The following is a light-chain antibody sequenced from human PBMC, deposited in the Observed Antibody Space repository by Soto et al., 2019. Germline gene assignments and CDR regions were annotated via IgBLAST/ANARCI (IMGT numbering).Light chain of an antibody. CDR2: EVI. J-gene: IGLJ3*02. CDR1: SQDIGTYKY. Sequence: QSALTQPRSVSGSPGQSVTISCTGTSQDIGTYKYVSWYQHHPDKVPKLMIYEVIKRPSGVPDRFSGSKSGNTASLTISGLQAEDEADYYCCSYADPYSWVFGGGTKLTVL. V-gene: IGLV2-11*01. CDR3: CSYADPYSWV.